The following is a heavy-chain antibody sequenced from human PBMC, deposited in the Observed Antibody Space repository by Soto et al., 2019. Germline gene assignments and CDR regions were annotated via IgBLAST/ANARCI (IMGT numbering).Heavy chain of an antibody. CDR3: ARGETYLGV. CDR2: IIPIFGSR. J-gene: IGHJ6*02. Sequence: QVQLVQSGAEVKKPGSSVKVSCKASRDTFSKYAFNWVRQAPGQGLEWMGWIIPIFGSRNYAEKFQGRVTITADESMSTAYMELRSLRFEDTAVYYCARGETYLGVWGQGTTVTVSS. D-gene: IGHD3-16*01. CDR1: RDTFSKYA. V-gene: IGHV1-69*01.